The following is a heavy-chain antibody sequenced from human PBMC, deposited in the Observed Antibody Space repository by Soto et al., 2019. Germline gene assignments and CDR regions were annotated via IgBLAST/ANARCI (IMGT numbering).Heavy chain of an antibody. V-gene: IGHV4-61*01. CDR3: ARGDTISGNYYYGMDV. CDR2: VYFSGRT. Sequence: QVQLQESGPGLGKPSETLSLTCTVSGGSVSSGSYYWSWIRQPPGKGLEWIGYVYFSGRTNYNPSLESRITISLDTSKKQLSLKLTSLTAADTAVYYCARGDTISGNYYYGMDVWGQGTTVTVSS. J-gene: IGHJ6*02. CDR1: GGSVSSGSYY. D-gene: IGHD5-18*01.